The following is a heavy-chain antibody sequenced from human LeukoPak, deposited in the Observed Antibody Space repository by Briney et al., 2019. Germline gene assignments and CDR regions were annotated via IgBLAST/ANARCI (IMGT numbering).Heavy chain of an antibody. CDR1: GGTFSSYA. Sequence: ASMKVSCKASGGTFSSYAISWVRQAPGQGLEWMGGIIPIFGTANYAQKFQGRVTITADESTSTAYMELSSLRSEDTAVYYCARSRYHDFWSGVGGSFDYWGQGTLVTVSS. CDR2: IIPIFGTA. CDR3: ARSRYHDFWSGVGGSFDY. D-gene: IGHD3-3*01. J-gene: IGHJ4*02. V-gene: IGHV1-69*01.